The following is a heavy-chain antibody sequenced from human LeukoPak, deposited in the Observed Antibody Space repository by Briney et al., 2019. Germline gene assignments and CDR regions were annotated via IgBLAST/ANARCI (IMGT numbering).Heavy chain of an antibody. CDR1: GFTFSSYW. V-gene: IGHV3-74*01. Sequence: PGGSLRLSCAASGFTFSSYWMHWVRQAPGRGLVWVSRINSDGSSTSYADSVKGQFTISRDNAKNTLYLQMNSLRAEDTAVYYCARATVTAIHVAFDIWGQGTMVTVSS. CDR2: INSDGSST. D-gene: IGHD2-21*02. J-gene: IGHJ3*02. CDR3: ARATVTAIHVAFDI.